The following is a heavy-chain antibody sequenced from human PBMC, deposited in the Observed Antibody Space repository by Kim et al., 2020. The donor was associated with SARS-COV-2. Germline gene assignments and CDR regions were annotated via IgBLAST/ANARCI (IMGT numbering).Heavy chain of an antibody. CDR2: IFSDEPSA. Sequence: GGSLRLSCAASGFAFSHYWMHWVRQVPGKGLVWVSRIFSDEPSASYADSVKGRFTISRDNAENTLYLQLDSLRPEDTAVYYCVRDDFHNWGQGAFDLWGQGTMVTV. D-gene: IGHD1-1*01. CDR1: GFAFSHYW. J-gene: IGHJ3*01. CDR3: VRDDFHNWGQGAFDL. V-gene: IGHV3-74*01.